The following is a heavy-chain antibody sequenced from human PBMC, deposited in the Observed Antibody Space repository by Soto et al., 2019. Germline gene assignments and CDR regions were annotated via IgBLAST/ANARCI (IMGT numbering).Heavy chain of an antibody. CDR1: RDKKECCY. Sequence: GTPVKLRCKDSRDKKECCYTWWLRQATGRGLEWVGLMDPITGGTDYEERLRDRVTMTRDTSINTAYMELRRLRSDDTAIYFCARGRDAASQFYSPHGMDVWGQGTTVSVSS. CDR3: ARGRDAASQFYSPHGMDV. V-gene: IGHV1-2*02. D-gene: IGHD2-15*01. J-gene: IGHJ6*02. CDR2: MDPITGGT.